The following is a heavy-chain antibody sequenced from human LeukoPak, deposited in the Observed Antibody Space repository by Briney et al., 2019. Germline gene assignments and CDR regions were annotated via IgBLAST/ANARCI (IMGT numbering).Heavy chain of an antibody. CDR1: GFTIATKY. V-gene: IGHV3-53*01. J-gene: IGHJ2*01. CDR3: ARLGEHYHWNLDL. CDR2: IYSGATT. D-gene: IGHD3-3*02. Sequence: PGGSLRLSCAASGFTIATKYMNWVRQAPGKGLEWVSIIYSGATTYYADSVRGRFTISRDTSKNTVSLQMNSLRAEDTAVYFCARLGEHYHWNLDLWGGGTLVTVSS.